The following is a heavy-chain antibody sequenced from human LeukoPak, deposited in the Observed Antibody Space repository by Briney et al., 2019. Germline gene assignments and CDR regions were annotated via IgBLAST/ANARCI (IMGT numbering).Heavy chain of an antibody. V-gene: IGHV3-74*01. CDR1: GFTFSNYW. CDR2: INSDGINT. D-gene: IGHD5-24*01. CDR3: ARGLLSRDAYNSRDGPPPRNYYYYYMDV. Sequence: GGSLRLSCAASGFTFSNYWMHWVRQAPGKGLVWVSRINSDGINTSYADSVKGRFTISRDNSKNTLYLQMNSLGAEDTAVYYCARGLLSRDAYNSRDGPPPRNYYYYYMDVWGKGTTVTVSS. J-gene: IGHJ6*03.